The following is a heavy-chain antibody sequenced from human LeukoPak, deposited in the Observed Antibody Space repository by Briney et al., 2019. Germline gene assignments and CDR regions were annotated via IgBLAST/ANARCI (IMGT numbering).Heavy chain of an antibody. D-gene: IGHD2-21*02. V-gene: IGHV5-51*01. CDR3: AGVATIHDPFDI. Sequence: GESLKISCKGSAYSFTNFWIGWVRQMPGRGLEWMGIIFTGDSSSRYSPSFEGQVTISVDKSISTAYLQWNSLKASDTAMYYCAGVATIHDPFDIWGQGTMVTVSS. J-gene: IGHJ3*02. CDR1: AYSFTNFW. CDR2: IFTGDSSS.